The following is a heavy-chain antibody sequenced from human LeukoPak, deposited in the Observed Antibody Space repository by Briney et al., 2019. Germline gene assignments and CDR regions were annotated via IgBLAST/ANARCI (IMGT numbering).Heavy chain of an antibody. CDR1: GLTFINFG. CDR3: ARVDYDRSGEDANAEYFQH. Sequence: GGTLRLSCAASGLTFINFGMTWIRQAPGKGLEWVSYISSTAYTIFYADSVKGRFTISRDNAKNSLYLQMNSLRAEDTAIYYCARVDYDRSGEDANAEYFQHWGQGTLVTVSS. CDR2: ISSTAYTI. J-gene: IGHJ1*01. D-gene: IGHD3-22*01. V-gene: IGHV3-48*03.